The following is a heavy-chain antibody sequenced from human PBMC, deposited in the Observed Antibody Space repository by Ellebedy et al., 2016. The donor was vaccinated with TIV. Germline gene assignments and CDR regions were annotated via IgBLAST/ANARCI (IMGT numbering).Heavy chain of an antibody. D-gene: IGHD1-7*01. CDR3: ARLVAVTGTTDYFDY. Sequence: SETLSLTCVVYGGSFSGYYRSWIRQPPGKGLEWIGEINHSGSTNYNPSLKSRVTISVDTSKNQFSLTLSSASAADTAVYYCARLVAVTGTTDYFDYWGQGILVTVSS. V-gene: IGHV4-34*01. CDR2: INHSGST. J-gene: IGHJ4*02. CDR1: GGSFSGYY.